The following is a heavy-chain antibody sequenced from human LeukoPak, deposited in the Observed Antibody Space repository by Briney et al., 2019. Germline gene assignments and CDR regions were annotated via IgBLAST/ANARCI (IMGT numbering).Heavy chain of an antibody. D-gene: IGHD3-16*01. CDR1: GSSFSNYA. V-gene: IGHV1-69*06. J-gene: IGHJ4*02. CDR3: LGGGGGYPPGD. Sequence: SVNVSCKASGSSFSNYAISWARQAPGQGLESMGRIIPLFTTPNYAQRFQGRITITADRSTSTAYLDVSRRRPEPTGRYFCLGGGGGYPPGDWGQGTQVTVSS. CDR2: IIPLFTTP.